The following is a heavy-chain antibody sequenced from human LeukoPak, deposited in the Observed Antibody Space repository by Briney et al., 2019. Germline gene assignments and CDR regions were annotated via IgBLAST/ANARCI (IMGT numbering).Heavy chain of an antibody. CDR1: GFTFSSYA. D-gene: IGHD3-22*01. V-gene: IGHV3-23*01. CDR3: AKSKTYYYDSNGYYFVAS. Sequence: GGSLRLSCAASGFTFSSYAMSWVRQAPGKGLEWVSVVSGSAGSTYYADSVKGRFTISRDISKNTLYLQMNSLRAEDTAVYYCAKSKTYYYDSNGYYFVASWGQGTLLTVSS. J-gene: IGHJ5*02. CDR2: VSGSAGST.